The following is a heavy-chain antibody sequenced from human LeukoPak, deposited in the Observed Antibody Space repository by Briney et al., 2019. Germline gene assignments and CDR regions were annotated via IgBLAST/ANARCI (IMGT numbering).Heavy chain of an antibody. J-gene: IGHJ5*02. CDR3: AETNTQDWFDP. CDR1: GGSVSSTSYY. D-gene: IGHD2-8*01. V-gene: IGHV4-39*07. CDR2: IYHSGET. Sequence: SETLSLTCRVSGGSVSSTSYYWGWIRQPPGKGLEWIASIYHSGETFYNPSLESRVAISVDTSNNEVFLDLYSVTAADTAMYYCAETNTQDWFDPWGRGTLVTVSS.